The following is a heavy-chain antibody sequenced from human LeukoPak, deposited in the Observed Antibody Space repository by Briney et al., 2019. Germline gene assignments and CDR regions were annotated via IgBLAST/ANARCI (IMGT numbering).Heavy chain of an antibody. CDR3: ARRFLDYGGNPEGFDP. V-gene: IGHV1-69*13. D-gene: IGHD4-23*01. J-gene: IGHJ5*02. Sequence: ASVKVSCKASGGTFSSYAISWVRQAPGQGLEWMGGIIPIFGTANYAQKFQGRVTITADESTSTAYMELGSLRSEDTAVYYCARRFLDYGGNPEGFDPWGQGTLVTVSS. CDR2: IIPIFGTA. CDR1: GGTFSSYA.